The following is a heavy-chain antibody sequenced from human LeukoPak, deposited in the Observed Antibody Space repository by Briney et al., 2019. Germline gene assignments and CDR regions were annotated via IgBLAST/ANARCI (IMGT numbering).Heavy chain of an antibody. J-gene: IGHJ4*02. CDR3: ASAGTMAGISVDY. Sequence: ASVKVSCKASGYTFTSYYMLWVRQAPGQGLEWMGIINPSGGSTSYAQKFQGRVTMTRDTSTSAVYMELSSLRSEDTAVYYCASAGTMAGISVDYWGQGNLVTVSS. CDR2: INPSGGST. V-gene: IGHV1-46*01. D-gene: IGHD4/OR15-4a*01. CDR1: GYTFTSYY.